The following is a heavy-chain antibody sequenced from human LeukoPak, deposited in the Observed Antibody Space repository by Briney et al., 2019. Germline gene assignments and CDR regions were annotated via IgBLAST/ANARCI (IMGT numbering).Heavy chain of an antibody. CDR3: ARGGFNQAFDI. D-gene: IGHD1-14*01. CDR1: GGTFSSYA. J-gene: IGHJ3*02. V-gene: IGHV1-69*04. Sequence: SVKVSCKASGGTFSSYAISWVRQAPGQGLEWMGRIIPILGIANYAQKFQGRVTITADKSTSTAYMELSSLGSEDTAVYYCARGGFNQAFDIWGQGTMVTVSS. CDR2: IIPILGIA.